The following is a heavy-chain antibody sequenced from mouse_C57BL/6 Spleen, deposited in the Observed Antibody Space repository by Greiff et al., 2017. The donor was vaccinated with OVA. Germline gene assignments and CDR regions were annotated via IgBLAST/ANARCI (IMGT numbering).Heavy chain of an antibody. D-gene: IGHD2-3*01. V-gene: IGHV1-80*01. CDR1: GYAFSSYW. CDR2: IYPGDGDT. J-gene: IGHJ1*03. Sequence: QVQLKQSGAELVKPGASVKISCKASGYAFSSYWMNWVKQRPGKGLEWIGQIYPGDGDTNYNGKFKGKATLTADKSSSTAYMQLSSLTSEDSAVYFCARYDGYDWYFDVWGTGTTVTVSS. CDR3: ARYDGYDWYFDV.